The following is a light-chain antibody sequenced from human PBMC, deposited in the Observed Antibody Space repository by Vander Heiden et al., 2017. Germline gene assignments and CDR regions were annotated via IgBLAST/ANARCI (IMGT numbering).Light chain of an antibody. V-gene: IGKV3-15*01. CDR1: QSVSSN. CDR3: QQYNNWPRYT. CDR2: GAS. Sequence: EIVMTQSPATLSASSGERATLSCRASQSVSSNLAWYQQKPGQAPRLLIYGASTRATGIPARFSGSGSGTEFTLTISSLQSEDFAVYSCQQYNNWPRYTFGQGTKLEIK. J-gene: IGKJ2*01.